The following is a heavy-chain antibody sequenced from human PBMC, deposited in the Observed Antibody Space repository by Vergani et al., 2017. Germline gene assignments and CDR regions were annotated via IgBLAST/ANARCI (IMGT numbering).Heavy chain of an antibody. J-gene: IGHJ4*02. Sequence: QVQLQESGPGLVKPSETLSLTCSVSGGSISSYYWSWIRQPPGKGLEWIGYIYYSGSTNYNPSLKSRVTISMDANNHFSLKLTSVTAADTAVYYCVRDFHSRGPFDVWGQGSLVTVAS. CDR2: IYYSGST. CDR1: GGSISSYY. D-gene: IGHD3/OR15-3a*01. V-gene: IGHV4-59*12. CDR3: VRDFHSRGPFDV.